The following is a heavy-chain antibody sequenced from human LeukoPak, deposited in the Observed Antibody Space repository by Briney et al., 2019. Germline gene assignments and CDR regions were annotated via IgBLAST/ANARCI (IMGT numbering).Heavy chain of an antibody. Sequence: SVKVSCKASGGTFSSYAISWVRQAPGQGLEWMGGIIPIFGTANYAQKFQGRVTITTDESTSTAYMELSSLRSEDTAVYYCARVPYSSSSGSYFDYWGQGTLVIVSS. D-gene: IGHD6-13*01. J-gene: IGHJ4*02. CDR1: GGTFSSYA. CDR2: IIPIFGTA. CDR3: ARVPYSSSSGSYFDY. V-gene: IGHV1-69*05.